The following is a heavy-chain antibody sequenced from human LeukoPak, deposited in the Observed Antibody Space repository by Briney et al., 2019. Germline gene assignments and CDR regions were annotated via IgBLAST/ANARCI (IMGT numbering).Heavy chain of an antibody. CDR1: GGSFSGYY. V-gene: IGHV4-34*01. J-gene: IGHJ6*03. CDR2: INHSGST. Sequence: SETLSLTRAVYGGSFSGYYWSWIRQPPGKGLEWIGEINHSGSTNYNPSLKSRVTISVDTSKNQFSLKLSSVTAADTAVYYCARDLEGYDYVGYYYYYMDVWGKGTTVTVSS. D-gene: IGHD5-12*01. CDR3: ARDLEGYDYVGYYYYYMDV.